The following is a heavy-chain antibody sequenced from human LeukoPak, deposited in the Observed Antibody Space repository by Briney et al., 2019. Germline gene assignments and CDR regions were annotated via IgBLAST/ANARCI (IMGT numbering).Heavy chain of an antibody. Sequence: SVTVSCTASGGTFSSYAISWVRQAPGQGLEWMGGIIPIFGTANYAQKFQGRVTITADESTSTAYMELSSLRSEDTAVYYCAREGLSITGTIYYYGMDVWGQGTTVTVSS. CDR2: IIPIFGTA. V-gene: IGHV1-69*13. CDR1: GGTFSSYA. J-gene: IGHJ6*02. CDR3: AREGLSITGTIYYYGMDV. D-gene: IGHD1-7*01.